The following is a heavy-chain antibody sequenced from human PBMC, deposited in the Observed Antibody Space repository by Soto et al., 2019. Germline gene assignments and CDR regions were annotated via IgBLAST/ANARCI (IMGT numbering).Heavy chain of an antibody. CDR3: ASPKIAFYNWFDP. D-gene: IGHD3-3*02. CDR1: GGSISSGGYS. V-gene: IGHV4-30-2*01. Sequence: SETLSLTCAVSGGSISSGGYSWSWIRQPPGKGLEWIGYIYHSGSTYYTPSLKSRVTISVDTSKNQFSLKLGSVTAADTAVYYCASPKIAFYNWFDPWGQGTLVTVSS. J-gene: IGHJ5*02. CDR2: IYHSGST.